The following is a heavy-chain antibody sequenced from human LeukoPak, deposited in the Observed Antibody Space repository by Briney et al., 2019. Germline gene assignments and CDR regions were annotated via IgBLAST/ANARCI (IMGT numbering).Heavy chain of an antibody. CDR2: ISSSSSYI. CDR3: AKDPYSSGPYNWFDP. CDR1: GFTFSSYS. V-gene: IGHV3-21*04. J-gene: IGHJ5*02. D-gene: IGHD6-19*01. Sequence: GGSLRLSCAASGFTFSSYSMNWVRQAPGKGLEWVSSISSSSSYIYYADSVKGLFTISRDNSKNTLYLQMNRLRAEDTAVYYCAKDPYSSGPYNWFDPWGQGTLVTVSS.